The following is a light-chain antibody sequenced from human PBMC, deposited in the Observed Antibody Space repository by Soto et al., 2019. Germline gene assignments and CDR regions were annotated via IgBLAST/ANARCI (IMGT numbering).Light chain of an antibody. CDR2: SNK. CDR1: SSNIGSNT. J-gene: IGLJ3*02. CDR3: AAWDDSLNGLV. V-gene: IGLV1-44*01. Sequence: QSALTQPPSASGTPGQRVTISCSGSSSNIGSNTVNWYQQLPGTTPKLLIYSNKQRPSGVPDRFSGSKSGTSASLAISGLQSEDEADYYCAAWDDSLNGLVFGGGTKLTVL.